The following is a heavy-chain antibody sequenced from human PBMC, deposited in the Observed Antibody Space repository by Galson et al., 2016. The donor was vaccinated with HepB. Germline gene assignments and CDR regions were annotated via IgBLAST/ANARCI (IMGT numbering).Heavy chain of an antibody. V-gene: IGHV1-18*01. CDR2: ISTYNGNT. J-gene: IGHJ2*01. D-gene: IGHD1-26*01. CDR1: GYTFTTYG. CDR3: ARDSGRPGRYWYFDL. Sequence: SVKVSCKASGYTFTTYGISWVRQAPGQGLEWMGWISTYNGNTNQAQNLQDRVTMTTDTSISTAYMELSRLTSDDTAVYYCARDSGRPGRYWYFDLWGRGTLVTVSS.